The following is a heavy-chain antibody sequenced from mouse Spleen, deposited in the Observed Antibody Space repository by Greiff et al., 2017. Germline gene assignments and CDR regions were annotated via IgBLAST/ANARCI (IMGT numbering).Heavy chain of an antibody. Sequence: EVKVVESVAELVRPGASVKLSCTASGFNIKNTYMHWVKQRPEQGLEWIGRIDPANGNTKYAPKFQGKATITADTSSNTAYLQLSSLTSEDTAIYYCAREGVYDGYPWFAYWGQGTLVTVSA. D-gene: IGHD2-3*01. CDR2: IDPANGNT. V-gene: IGHV14-3*01. CDR1: GFNIKNTY. J-gene: IGHJ3*01. CDR3: AREGVYDGYPWFAY.